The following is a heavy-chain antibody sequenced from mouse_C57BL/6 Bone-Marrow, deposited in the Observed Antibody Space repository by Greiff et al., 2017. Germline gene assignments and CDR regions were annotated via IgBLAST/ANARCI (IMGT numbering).Heavy chain of an antibody. CDR1: GFSLTSYG. V-gene: IGHV2-6*01. D-gene: IGHD2-2*01. CDR2: IWGVGST. J-gene: IGHJ3*01. CDR3: ARSTMVTRFAY. Sequence: VQVVESGPGLVAPSQSLSITCTVSGFSLTSYGVDWVRQSPGKGLEWLGVIWGVGSTNYNSALKSRLSISKDNSKSQVFLKMNSLQTDDTAMYYCARSTMVTRFAYWGQGTLVTVSA.